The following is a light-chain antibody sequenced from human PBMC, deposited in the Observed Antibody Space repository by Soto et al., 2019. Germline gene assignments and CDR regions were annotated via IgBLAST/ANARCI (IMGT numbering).Light chain of an antibody. CDR3: QQRSNWPLLT. V-gene: IGKV3-11*01. CDR2: YAA. J-gene: IGKJ5*01. CDR1: PRVSSN. Sequence: ELVITPSAVALSVSPGARATLSCRAGPRVSSNLAWYQQNPGQAPTLLIPYAANRATSIPARFSGSGSETDFTRTISSLEPEDSSVYYCQQRSNWPLLTFGQGTRLEIK.